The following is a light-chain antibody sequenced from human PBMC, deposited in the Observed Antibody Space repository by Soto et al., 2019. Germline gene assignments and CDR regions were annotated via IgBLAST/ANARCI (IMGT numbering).Light chain of an antibody. V-gene: IGLV2-14*01. Sequence: SGLTQPASVSGSPGQSITISCTGTSSDVGGYDYVSWYQLRPGKAPKLMVFEVNNRPSGVSYRFSGSKSGNTASLTISGLQAEDEADYFCSSYSISTAYLFGTGTKVTVL. J-gene: IGLJ1*01. CDR2: EVN. CDR3: SSYSISTAYL. CDR1: SSDVGGYDY.